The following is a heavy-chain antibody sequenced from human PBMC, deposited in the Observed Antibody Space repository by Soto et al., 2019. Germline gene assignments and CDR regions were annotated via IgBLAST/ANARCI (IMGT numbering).Heavy chain of an antibody. D-gene: IGHD1-26*01. CDR3: ARDPSVWEPGTPMLGYFDY. V-gene: IGHV3-30-3*01. Sequence: GGSLRLSCAASGFTFSSYAMHWVRQAPGKGLEWVAVISYDGSNKYYADSVKGRFTISRDNSKNTLYLQMNSLRAEDTAVYYCARDPSVWEPGTPMLGYFDYWGQGTLVTVSS. CDR2: ISYDGSNK. J-gene: IGHJ4*02. CDR1: GFTFSSYA.